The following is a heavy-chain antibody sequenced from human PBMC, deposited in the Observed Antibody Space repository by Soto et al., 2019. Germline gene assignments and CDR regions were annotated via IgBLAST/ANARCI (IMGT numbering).Heavy chain of an antibody. Sequence: GGSLRLSCAASGFTFSRCWMSWVRQAPGKGLEWVANIKQDAGEKYYVDSVKGRFTISRDNAKNSLYLQMNSLRAEDTAVYYCANLCSGNRIDYWGQGTLVTVSS. D-gene: IGHD3-3*01. CDR2: IKQDAGEK. V-gene: IGHV3-7*01. J-gene: IGHJ4*02. CDR3: ANLCSGNRIDY. CDR1: GFTFSRCW.